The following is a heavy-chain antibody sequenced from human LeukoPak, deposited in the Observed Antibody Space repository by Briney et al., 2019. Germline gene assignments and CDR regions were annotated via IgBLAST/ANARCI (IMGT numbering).Heavy chain of an antibody. D-gene: IGHD3-10*01. CDR3: ARAGTGFGELLVYNWFDP. Sequence: PSETLSLTCTVSGGSISSGAYYWSWIRQHPGKGLEWIGYIYYSGSTYYNPSLKSRVTMSVDTSENQFSLKLSSLTAADTAVYYCARAGTGFGELLVYNWFDPWGQGTLVTVSS. CDR1: GGSISSGAYY. CDR2: IYYSGST. V-gene: IGHV4-31*03. J-gene: IGHJ5*02.